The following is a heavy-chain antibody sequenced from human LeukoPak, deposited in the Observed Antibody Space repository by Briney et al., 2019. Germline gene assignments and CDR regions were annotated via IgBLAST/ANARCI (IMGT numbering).Heavy chain of an antibody. CDR1: GGSISSYY. J-gene: IGHJ6*02. CDR3: ARDKKVRGYDGMDV. D-gene: IGHD3-10*01. Sequence: PSETLSLTCTVSGGSISSYYWSWIRQPAGKGLEWIGRIYTSGSTNYNPSLKSRVTMSVDTSKNQFSLKLSSVTAADTAVYYGARDKKVRGYDGMDVWGQGTTVTVSS. CDR2: IYTSGST. V-gene: IGHV4-4*07.